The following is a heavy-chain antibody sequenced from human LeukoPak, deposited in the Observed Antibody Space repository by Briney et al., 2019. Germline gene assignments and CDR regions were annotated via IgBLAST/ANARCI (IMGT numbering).Heavy chain of an antibody. CDR2: ISSSSTI. D-gene: IGHD3-16*01. J-gene: IGHJ4*02. V-gene: IGHV3-69-1*02. Sequence: GGSLRFSCAASGFTFSDYYMNWVPQAPGKGLEWVSSISSSSTIYYADSVKGRFTISRDNAKNSLYLQMNSLRAEDTAVYYCASRLAAGFEGYFDYWGQGILVAVSS. CDR3: ASRLAAGFEGYFDY. CDR1: GFTFSDYY.